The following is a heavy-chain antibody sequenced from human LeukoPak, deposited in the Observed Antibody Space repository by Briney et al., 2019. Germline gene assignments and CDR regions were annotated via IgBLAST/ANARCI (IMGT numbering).Heavy chain of an antibody. CDR3: AKDLGYGGYSYGYFFDY. V-gene: IGHV3-23*01. D-gene: IGHD5-18*01. J-gene: IGHJ4*02. CDR2: ISGSGGST. CDR1: GFTFSSYA. Sequence: GGSLRLSCAASGFTFSSYAMSWVRQAPGKGLEWVSAISGSGGSTYYADSVKGRFTISRDNSKNTLYLQMNSLRAEDTAVYYCAKDLGYGGYSYGYFFDYWGQGTLVTVSS.